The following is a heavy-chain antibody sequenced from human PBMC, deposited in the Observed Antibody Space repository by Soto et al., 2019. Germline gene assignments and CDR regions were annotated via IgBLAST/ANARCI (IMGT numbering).Heavy chain of an antibody. Sequence: QVQLQESGPGLLKPSETLSLTCTVSGGSVSSGTYYWSWIRQPPGKGLEWIGYIYNSGNTNYNPYLMSRVTISVDMSKNHFSLRRISMTAADTAVYYGARDHPNGYTDGYRYFDIWGRGTLVPVSS. CDR2: IYNSGNT. CDR1: GGSVSSGTYY. V-gene: IGHV4-61*03. D-gene: IGHD5-18*01. CDR3: ARDHPNGYTDGYRYFDI. J-gene: IGHJ2*01.